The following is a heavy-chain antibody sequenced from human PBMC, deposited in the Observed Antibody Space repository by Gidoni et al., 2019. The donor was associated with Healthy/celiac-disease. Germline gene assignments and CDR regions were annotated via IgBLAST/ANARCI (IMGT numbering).Heavy chain of an antibody. CDR1: GGSISSSSYY. D-gene: IGHD3-22*01. CDR2: IYYSGST. Sequence: GGSISSSSYYWGWIRQPPGKGLEWIGSIYYSGSTYYNPSLKSRVTISVDTSKNQFSLKLSSVTAADTAVYYCATYYYDSSGVDYWGQGTLVTVSS. V-gene: IGHV4-39*07. J-gene: IGHJ4*02. CDR3: ATYYYDSSGVDY.